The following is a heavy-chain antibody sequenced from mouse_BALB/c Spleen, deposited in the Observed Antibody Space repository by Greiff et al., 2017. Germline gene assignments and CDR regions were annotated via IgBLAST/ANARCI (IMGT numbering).Heavy chain of an antibody. J-gene: IGHJ3*01. CDR1: GFNIKDTY. V-gene: IGHV14-3*02. D-gene: IGHD1-1*01. Sequence: VQLQQSGAELVKPGASVKLSCTASGFNIKDTYMHWVKQRPEQGLEWIGRIDPANGNTKYDPKFQGKATITADTSSNTAYLQLSSLTSEDTAVYYCARYYGSSPDWFAYWGQGTLVTVSA. CDR2: IDPANGNT. CDR3: ARYYGSSPDWFAY.